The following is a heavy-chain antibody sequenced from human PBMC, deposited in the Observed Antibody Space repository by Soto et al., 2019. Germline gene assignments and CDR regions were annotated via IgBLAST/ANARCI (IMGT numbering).Heavy chain of an antibody. CDR3: ARGTDSNPDALEI. J-gene: IGHJ3*02. V-gene: IGHV3-7*04. Sequence: EVQLVESGGGLVQPGGSLRLSCAASGFTFSSYWMTWVRQAPGKGLEWVANIKQAGSEKYYVDSVRGRFTISRDNAKNSVYVQMNSLRAEDTAVDYCARGTDSNPDALEIWVQETMVSV. CDR2: IKQAGSEK. D-gene: IGHD4-4*01. CDR1: GFTFSSYW.